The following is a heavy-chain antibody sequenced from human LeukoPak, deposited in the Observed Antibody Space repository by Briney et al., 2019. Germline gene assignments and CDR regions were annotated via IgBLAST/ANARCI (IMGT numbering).Heavy chain of an antibody. D-gene: IGHD6-13*01. CDR3: ARGGSIAAADNWFDP. Sequence: SEALPLTCTVSGDSVSDYYWSWIRQPPGKGLEWIGYIYYSGSTYYNPSLKSRVTISVDTSKNQFSLKLSSVTAADTAVYYCARGGSIAAADNWFDPWGQGTLVTVSS. CDR2: IYYSGST. CDR1: GDSVSDYY. J-gene: IGHJ5*02. V-gene: IGHV4-30-4*01.